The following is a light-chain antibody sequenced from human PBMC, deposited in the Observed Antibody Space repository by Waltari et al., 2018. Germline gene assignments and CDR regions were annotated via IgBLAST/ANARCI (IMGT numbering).Light chain of an antibody. CDR3: QVWDSSSAVYV. CDR2: DDS. Sequence: SYVLTQPPSASVAPGTTARVAPRGTNIGGKKGAWYQQKPGPAPVLVVYDDSDRPSGIPGRFSGSNSGNTATLTISRVEAGDEADYYCQVWDSSSAVYVFGTGTKVTVL. V-gene: IGLV3-21*03. CDR1: NIGGKK. J-gene: IGLJ1*01.